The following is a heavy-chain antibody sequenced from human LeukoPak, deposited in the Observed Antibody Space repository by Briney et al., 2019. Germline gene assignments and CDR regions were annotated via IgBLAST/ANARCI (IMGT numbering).Heavy chain of an antibody. D-gene: IGHD3-3*01. CDR1: GFFFSNYW. CDR3: ARDTDDFQGLDI. J-gene: IGHJ3*02. CDR2: INLDGNGR. Sequence: GGSLRLSCAASGFFFSNYWMRWVRQAQGKGLEWVANINLDGNGRFYVDSVKGRFTISRDNNKKSVYLQMNSLRAEDTAVYYCARDTDDFQGLDIWGQGTRVTVSS. V-gene: IGHV3-7*01.